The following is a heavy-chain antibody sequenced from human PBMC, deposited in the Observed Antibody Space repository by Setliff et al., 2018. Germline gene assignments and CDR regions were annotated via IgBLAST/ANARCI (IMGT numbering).Heavy chain of an antibody. CDR3: ARGLHSGTYWGTLPLGLDY. CDR1: GGSMIGYY. Sequence: SETLSLTCSVSGGSMIGYYWSWVRQAPGKELEWIGYSVDGSTNYNPSLKSRVTISVDTSKNQFTLELTSVTAADSAVYYCARGLHSGTYWGTLPLGLDYWGQGTQVTVSS. V-gene: IGHV4-59*08. D-gene: IGHD1-26*01. CDR2: SVDGST. J-gene: IGHJ4*02.